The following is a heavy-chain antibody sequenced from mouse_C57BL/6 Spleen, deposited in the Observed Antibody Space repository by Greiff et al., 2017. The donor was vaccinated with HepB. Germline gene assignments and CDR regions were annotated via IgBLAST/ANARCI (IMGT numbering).Heavy chain of an antibody. Sequence: EVQLVESGGGLVKPGGSLKLSCAASGFTFSSYAMSWVRQTPEKRLEWVATISDGGSYTYYPDNVQGRFTISRDTAKNNLYLQMSHLKSEDTAMYYCARDIYYGLDYWGQGTTLTVSS. CDR1: GFTFSSYA. V-gene: IGHV5-4*01. D-gene: IGHD2-1*01. CDR2: ISDGGSYT. CDR3: ARDIYYGLDY. J-gene: IGHJ2*01.